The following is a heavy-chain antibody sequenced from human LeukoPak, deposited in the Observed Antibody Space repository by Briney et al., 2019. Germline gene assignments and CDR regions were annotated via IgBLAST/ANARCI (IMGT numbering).Heavy chain of an antibody. CDR1: GYTFTSYD. D-gene: IGHD1-26*01. J-gene: IGHJ4*02. Sequence: ASVKVSCKASGYTFTSYDINWVRQATGQGLEWMGWTNPNSGNTGYAQNFQGRFTMTADTSKDTAYMELSRLRSEDTAVYYCATEVTSGGFYSYYFDSWGQGTLVTVSS. V-gene: IGHV1-8*01. CDR2: TNPNSGNT. CDR3: ATEVTSGGFYSYYFDS.